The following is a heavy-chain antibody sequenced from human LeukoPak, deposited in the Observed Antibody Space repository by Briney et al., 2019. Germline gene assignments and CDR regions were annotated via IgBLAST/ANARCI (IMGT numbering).Heavy chain of an antibody. CDR1: GFTFSSYS. J-gene: IGHJ4*02. CDR2: ISSSSSYI. D-gene: IGHD3-22*01. Sequence: PGGSLRLSCAASGFTFSSYSMNWVRQAPGKGLEWVSSISSSSSYIYYADSVKGRFTISRDNAKNSLYLQMNSPRAEDTAVYYCARFVDSSGSLGVGPDYWGQGTLVTVSS. CDR3: ARFVDSSGSLGVGPDY. V-gene: IGHV3-21*01.